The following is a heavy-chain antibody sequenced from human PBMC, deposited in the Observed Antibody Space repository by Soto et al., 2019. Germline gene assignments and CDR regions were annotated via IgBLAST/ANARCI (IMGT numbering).Heavy chain of an antibody. D-gene: IGHD3-10*01. CDR1: GYTFTSYG. V-gene: IGHV1-18*01. CDR2: ISAYNGNT. CDR3: ARDLSLGCGELRYYYYYGMDV. Sequence: QVQLVQSGAEVKKPGASVKVSCKASGYTFTSYGISWVRQAPGQGLEWMGWISAYNGNTNYAQKLQGRVTMTTDTSTSTAYMELRSLRSDDTAVYYCARDLSLGCGELRYYYYYGMDVWGQGTTVTVSS. J-gene: IGHJ6*02.